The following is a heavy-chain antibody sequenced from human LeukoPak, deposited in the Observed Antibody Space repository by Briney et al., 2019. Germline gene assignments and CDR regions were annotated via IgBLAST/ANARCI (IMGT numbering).Heavy chain of an antibody. CDR1: GFTFSSYG. CDR3: AKDLVPNYNILTGPTGAFDI. V-gene: IGHV3-23*01. J-gene: IGHJ3*02. CDR2: ISGSGDST. D-gene: IGHD3-9*01. Sequence: GGSLRLSCAASGFTFSSYGMSWVRQAPGKGLEWVSAISGSGDSTYYADSVKGRFTISRDNSKNTLYLHMNSLRAEDTAVYYCAKDLVPNYNILTGPTGAFDIWGQGTMVTVSS.